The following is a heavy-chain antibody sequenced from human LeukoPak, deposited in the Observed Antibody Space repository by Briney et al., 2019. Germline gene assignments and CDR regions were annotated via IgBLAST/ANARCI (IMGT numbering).Heavy chain of an antibody. D-gene: IGHD2-15*01. CDR2: IYSGGST. J-gene: IGHJ5*02. Sequence: GGSLRLSCAASGLTVSSNYMSWVRQAPGKGLEWVPIIYSGGSTYYADSVKGRFTISRDNSKNTLYLQMSSLRAEDTAVYYCARASCGSCPFDPWGQGTLVTVSS. CDR3: ARASCGSCPFDP. CDR1: GLTVSSNY. V-gene: IGHV3-53*01.